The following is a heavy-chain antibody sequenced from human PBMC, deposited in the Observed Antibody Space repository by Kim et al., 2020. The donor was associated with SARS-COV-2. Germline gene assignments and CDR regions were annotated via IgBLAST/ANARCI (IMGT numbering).Heavy chain of an antibody. Sequence: GGSLRLSCAASGVTFSSYGMHWVRPAPGKVLEWVAVIWYDGSNKYYADSVKGRFTISRDNSKNTLYLQMSSLRAEDTAVYYCAREGGFGELVPIGDYYYYSMDVWGQRTTVTVSS. CDR2: IWYDGSNK. CDR3: AREGGFGELVPIGDYYYYSMDV. CDR1: GVTFSSYG. J-gene: IGHJ6*02. V-gene: IGHV3-33*01. D-gene: IGHD3-10*01.